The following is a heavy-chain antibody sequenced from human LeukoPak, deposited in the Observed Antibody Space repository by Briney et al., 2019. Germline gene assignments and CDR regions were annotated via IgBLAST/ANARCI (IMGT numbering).Heavy chain of an antibody. D-gene: IGHD4-17*01. CDR2: INPNSGGT. CDR1: GYTFTGYY. J-gene: IGHJ4*02. CDR3: ARWGKRGPTVPPRRDFDY. Sequence: ASVKVSCKASGYTFTGYYMHWVRQAPGQGLEWMGWINPNSGGTNYAQKFQGRVTMTRDTSISTAYMELSRLRSDDTAVYYCARWGKRGPTVPPRRDFDYWGQGTLVTVSS. V-gene: IGHV1-2*02.